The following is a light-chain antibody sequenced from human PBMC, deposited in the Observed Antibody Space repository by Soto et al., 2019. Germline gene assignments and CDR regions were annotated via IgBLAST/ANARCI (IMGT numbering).Light chain of an antibody. V-gene: IGKV1-5*01. Sequence: DIQMTQSPSTLSASVGDRVTITCRSRQSISSWLAWYQQNPGKAPKLLIYDASTLESGVPSRFSGSGSGTEFTLPISSLQPDDFATYYCQQYNSYSVTFGQGTKLEIK. CDR1: QSISSW. J-gene: IGKJ2*01. CDR2: DAS. CDR3: QQYNSYSVT.